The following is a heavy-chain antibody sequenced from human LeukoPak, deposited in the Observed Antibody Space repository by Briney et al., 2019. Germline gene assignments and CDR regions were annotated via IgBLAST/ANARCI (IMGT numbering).Heavy chain of an antibody. J-gene: IGHJ3*02. Sequence: GGSLRLSCAASGFTFSSYSMNWVRQAPGKGLEWVSYISSSSSTIYYADSVKGRFTISRDNAKNSLYLQMNSLRAEDTAVYYCARDRGGVIVGATDAFDIWGQGTMVTVSS. V-gene: IGHV3-48*04. CDR1: GFTFSSYS. CDR3: ARDRGGVIVGATDAFDI. D-gene: IGHD1-26*01. CDR2: ISSSSSTI.